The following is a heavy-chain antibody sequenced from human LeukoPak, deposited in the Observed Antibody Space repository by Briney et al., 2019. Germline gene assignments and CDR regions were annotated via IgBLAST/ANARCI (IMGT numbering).Heavy chain of an antibody. Sequence: PGGSLRLSCAASGFTFSSAWMNWVRQAPGKGLEWVAVIQNDASTENFADSVKGRFTISRDNSKNTVFLQMNSLRVEDTAVYYCARELSQIVWGGLDYGGQGTLVTVSS. V-gene: IGHV3-30*03. J-gene: IGHJ4*02. CDR3: ARELSQIVWGGLDY. D-gene: IGHD2-21*01. CDR1: GFTFSSAW. CDR2: IQNDASTE.